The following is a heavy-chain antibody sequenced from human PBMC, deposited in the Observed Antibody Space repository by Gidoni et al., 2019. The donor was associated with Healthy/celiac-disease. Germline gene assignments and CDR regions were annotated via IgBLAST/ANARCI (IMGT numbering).Heavy chain of an antibody. CDR1: GYTFTGYY. D-gene: IGHD2-8*01. CDR3: ARTLIVLMGSDYYYGMDV. J-gene: IGHJ6*02. Sequence: QVQLVQSGAEVKKPGASVKVSCKASGYTFTGYYMHWVRQAPGQGLEWMGWINPNSGGTNYAQKFQGRVTMTRDTSISTAYMELSRLRSDDTAVYYCARTLIVLMGSDYYYGMDVWGQGTTVTVSS. CDR2: INPNSGGT. V-gene: IGHV1-2*02.